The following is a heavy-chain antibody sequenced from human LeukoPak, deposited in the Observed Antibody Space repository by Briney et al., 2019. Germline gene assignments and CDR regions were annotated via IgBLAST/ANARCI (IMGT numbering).Heavy chain of an antibody. Sequence: SETLSLTCTVSGGSISSGGYYWSWIRQHPGKGLEWIEYIYYSGSTYYNPSLKGRVTISVDTSKNQFSLKLSSVTAADTAVYYCARGGSDYDYYMDVWGKGTTVTVSS. CDR1: GGSISSGGYY. J-gene: IGHJ6*03. CDR3: ARGGSDYDYYMDV. CDR2: IYYSGST. V-gene: IGHV4-31*03.